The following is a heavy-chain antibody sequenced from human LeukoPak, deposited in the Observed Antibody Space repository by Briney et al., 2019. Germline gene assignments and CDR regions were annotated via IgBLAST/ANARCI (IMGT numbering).Heavy chain of an antibody. V-gene: IGHV3-30*04. J-gene: IGHJ4*02. Sequence: GGSLRLSCAAYGFTFSNYAMHWVRQAPGKGLEWVTIISYDGTNKYYADSVKGRFTISRDNSKNTLYLQMNSLRAEDTAVYYCAKGYTAIPIDYWGQGTLVTVSS. CDR3: AKGYTAIPIDY. D-gene: IGHD5-18*01. CDR2: ISYDGTNK. CDR1: GFTFSNYA.